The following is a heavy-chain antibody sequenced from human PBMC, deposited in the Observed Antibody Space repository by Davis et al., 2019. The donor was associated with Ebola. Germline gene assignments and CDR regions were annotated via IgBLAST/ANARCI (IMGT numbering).Heavy chain of an antibody. J-gene: IGHJ5*02. CDR3: ARAVQPRGNWFDP. D-gene: IGHD5-12*01. CDR2: IYYSGST. V-gene: IGHV4-59*01. Sequence: SETLSLTCTVSGGSISSYYWSWIRQPPGKGLEWIGYIYYSGSTNYSPSLKSRVTISVDTSKNQFSLKLSSVTAADTAVYYCARAVQPRGNWFDPWGQGTLVTVSS. CDR1: GGSISSYY.